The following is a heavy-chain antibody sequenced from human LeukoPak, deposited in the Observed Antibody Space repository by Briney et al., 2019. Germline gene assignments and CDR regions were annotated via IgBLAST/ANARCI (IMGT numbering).Heavy chain of an antibody. Sequence: SETLSLTCTVSGASIFSYYWNWIRQSPGKGLEWIGFIYSNGITSYNPSLRSRGSISIATSRNQFSLRLTSVTAADTAIYYCARRAYYDSSGYNPTAGYFDLWGCGTLVTVSS. CDR3: ARRAYYDSSGYNPTAGYFDL. V-gene: IGHV4-4*08. J-gene: IGHJ2*01. D-gene: IGHD3-22*01. CDR2: IYSNGIT. CDR1: GASIFSYY.